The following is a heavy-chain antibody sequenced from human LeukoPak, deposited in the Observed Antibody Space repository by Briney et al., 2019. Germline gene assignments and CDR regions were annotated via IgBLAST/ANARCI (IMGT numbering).Heavy chain of an antibody. Sequence: GGSLRLSCAASGFTFSSYSMNWVRQAPGEGLEWVSSISSSSSYIYYADSVKGRFTISRDNAKNSLYLQMNSLRAEDTAVYYCARAPYYYDSSGYQSIDYWGQGTLVTVSS. CDR2: ISSSSSYI. D-gene: IGHD3-22*01. J-gene: IGHJ4*02. V-gene: IGHV3-21*01. CDR1: GFTFSSYS. CDR3: ARAPYYYDSSGYQSIDY.